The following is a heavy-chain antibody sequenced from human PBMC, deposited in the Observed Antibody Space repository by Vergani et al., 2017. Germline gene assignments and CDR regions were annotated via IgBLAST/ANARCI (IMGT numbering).Heavy chain of an antibody. CDR1: GFTFSSYG. CDR2: ISYDGSNK. J-gene: IGHJ4*02. D-gene: IGHD2-21*01. CDR3: AKDRLRVSGVVVIAPRFYFDY. V-gene: IGHV3-30*18. Sequence: QVQLVESGGGVVQRGGSLRLSCAASGFTFSSYGMHWVRQAPGKGLEWVAVISYDGSNKYYADSVKGRFTISRDNSKNTLYLQMNSLRAEDTAVYYCAKDRLRVSGVVVIAPRFYFDYWGQGTLVTVSS.